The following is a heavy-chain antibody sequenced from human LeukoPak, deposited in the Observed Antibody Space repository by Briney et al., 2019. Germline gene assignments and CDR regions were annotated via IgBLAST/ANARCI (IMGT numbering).Heavy chain of an antibody. CDR2: IYGGGDT. CDR3: TRLLPSSHHFFDS. Sequence: PGGSLRLSCAASGFTVSSNYMSWVRQAPGKGLEWVSVIYGGGDTYYADSVRGRFTISRDNFENTLFLQMDSLRAEDTAVYYCTRLLPSSHHFFDSWGQGTLVTVSS. CDR1: GFTVSSNY. V-gene: IGHV3-53*01. J-gene: IGHJ4*02. D-gene: IGHD6-6*01.